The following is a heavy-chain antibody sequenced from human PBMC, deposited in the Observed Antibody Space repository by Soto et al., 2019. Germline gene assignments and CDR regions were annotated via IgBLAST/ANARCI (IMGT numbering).Heavy chain of an antibody. V-gene: IGHV3-23*01. CDR3: ANGGLPGSIEGGRSYFPH. Sequence: EVQMLESGGYLVQPGASLRVACASGVTFSHYTMAWVRQAPVQGLEWVSGFSRSDGVAYYADAVKRRFTIFRDNSKNTVFRQMNSLSAEDTAEYYCANGGLPGSIEGGRSYFPHWAQGTLVTVTP. D-gene: IGHD1-26*01. CDR2: FSRSDGVA. CDR1: GVTFSHYT. J-gene: IGHJ1*01.